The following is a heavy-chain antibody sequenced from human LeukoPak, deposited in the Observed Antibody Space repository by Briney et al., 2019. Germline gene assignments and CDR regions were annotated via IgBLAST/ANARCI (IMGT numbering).Heavy chain of an antibody. Sequence: ASVKVSCKASGYTFTGYYMHWVRQAPGQGLEWMGWINPNSGGTNYAQKFQGWVTMTRDTSISTAYMELSRLRSDDTAVYYCARVYGSGSYYYDYWGQGTLVTVSS. D-gene: IGHD3-10*01. CDR2: INPNSGGT. CDR1: GYTFTGYY. CDR3: ARVYGSGSYYYDY. J-gene: IGHJ4*02. V-gene: IGHV1-2*04.